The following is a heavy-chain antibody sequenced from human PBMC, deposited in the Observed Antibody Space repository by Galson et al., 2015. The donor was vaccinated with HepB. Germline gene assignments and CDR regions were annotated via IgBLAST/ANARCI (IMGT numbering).Heavy chain of an antibody. V-gene: IGHV3-21*01. CDR2: ISSSSSYI. D-gene: IGHD3-10*01. CDR1: GFTFSSYS. J-gene: IGHJ4*02. CDR3: ARDRAGSQYYFDY. Sequence: SLRLSCAASGFTFSSYSMNWVRQAPGKGLEWVSSISSSSSYIYYADSVKGRFTISRDNAKNSLYLQMNSLRAEDTAVYYCARDRAGSQYYFDYWGQGTLVTVSS.